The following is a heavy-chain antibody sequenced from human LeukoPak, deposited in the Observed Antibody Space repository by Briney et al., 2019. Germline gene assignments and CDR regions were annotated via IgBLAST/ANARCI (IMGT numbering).Heavy chain of an antibody. CDR3: ARVTRRGDMFDP. CDR2: MNPNSGDT. J-gene: IGHJ5*02. V-gene: IGHV1-8*01. Sequence: ASVKVSCKASGYTFTSYDINWVRQATGQGLEWMGWMNPNSGDTDYAQKFQGRGTMTRNTSISTAYMELSSLRSEDTAVYYCARVTRRGDMFDPWGQGTLVTVSS. D-gene: IGHD2-21*01. CDR1: GYTFTSYD.